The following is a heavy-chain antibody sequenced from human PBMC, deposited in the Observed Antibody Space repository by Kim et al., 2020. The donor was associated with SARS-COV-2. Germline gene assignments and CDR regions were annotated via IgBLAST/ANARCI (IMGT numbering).Heavy chain of an antibody. CDR3: ALAPAAKETLNFDY. D-gene: IGHD2-2*01. Sequence: ASVKVSCKASGYTFTRYYMHWVRQAPGQGLEWMGIINPSAGSTSYPQKFQDRVIMTRDTSTSTVYMDLSILRSEDTAVYYCALAPAAKETLNFDYWGQGT. J-gene: IGHJ4*02. CDR2: INPSAGST. CDR1: GYTFTRYY. V-gene: IGHV1-46*03.